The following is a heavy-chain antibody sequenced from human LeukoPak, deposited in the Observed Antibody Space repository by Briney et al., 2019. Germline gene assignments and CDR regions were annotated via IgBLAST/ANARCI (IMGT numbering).Heavy chain of an antibody. CDR2: INSDGSST. CDR3: ARDQGQSYYDFWSGYKGYYDMDV. V-gene: IGHV3-74*01. Sequence: PGGSLRLSCAASGFTFSGYWMHWVRQAPGKGLVWVSRINSDGSSTSYADSVKGRFTISRDNAKNTLYLQMNSLRAEDTAVYYCARDQGQSYYDFWSGYKGYYDMDVWGQGTTVTVSS. CDR1: GFTFSGYW. J-gene: IGHJ6*02. D-gene: IGHD3-3*01.